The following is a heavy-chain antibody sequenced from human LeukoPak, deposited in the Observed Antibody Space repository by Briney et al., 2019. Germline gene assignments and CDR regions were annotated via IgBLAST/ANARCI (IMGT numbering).Heavy chain of an antibody. Sequence: SETLSLTCTVSGGSVSSSSYYWVWLRQPPGKGLEWIGTVNHDGTTYHNPSLKSRVTISVDTSKNQFSLKLSSVTAADTAEYYCARVQDTTMGHFDYWGQGTLVTVSS. CDR2: VNHDGTT. CDR1: GGSVSSSSYY. D-gene: IGHD1-1*01. V-gene: IGHV4-39*07. J-gene: IGHJ4*02. CDR3: ARVQDTTMGHFDY.